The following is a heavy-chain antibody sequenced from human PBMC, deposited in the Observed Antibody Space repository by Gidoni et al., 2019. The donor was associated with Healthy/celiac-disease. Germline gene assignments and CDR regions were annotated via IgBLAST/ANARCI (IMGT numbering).Heavy chain of an antibody. V-gene: IGHV3-23*04. J-gene: IGHJ4*02. Sequence: EVQLVESGGGLVQPGGSLRLSCAASGFTFSSYAIRWVRQAPGKGLEWVSAISGSGGSTYYADSVKGRFTISRDNSKNTLYLQMNSLRAEDTAVYYCARIGYSYGGGDYWGQGTLVTVSS. CDR2: ISGSGGST. CDR3: ARIGYSYGGGDY. CDR1: GFTFSSYA. D-gene: IGHD5-18*01.